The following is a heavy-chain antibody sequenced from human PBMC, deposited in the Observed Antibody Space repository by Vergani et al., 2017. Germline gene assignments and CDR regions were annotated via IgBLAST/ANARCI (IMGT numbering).Heavy chain of an antibody. CDR3: AKANPLNSGYDYLYFYHAMDF. Sequence: EVQLLESGGDLVQPGGSLRLSCAASGFTFNHYAMNWVRQAPGKGLEWVSGISGSGGSTYYAGSVKGRFTISRDSSKNTLYLQMNSLSAGDTAVYYCAKANPLNSGYDYLYFYHAMDFWGQGTTVTVSS. CDR1: GFTFNHYA. D-gene: IGHD5-12*01. CDR2: ISGSGGST. V-gene: IGHV3-23*01. J-gene: IGHJ6*02.